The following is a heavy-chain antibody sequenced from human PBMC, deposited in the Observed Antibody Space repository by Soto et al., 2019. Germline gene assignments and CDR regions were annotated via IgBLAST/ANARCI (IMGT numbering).Heavy chain of an antibody. D-gene: IGHD7-27*01. CDR2: IYYSGST. CDR3: ARNELTGAYYYGMDV. J-gene: IGHJ6*02. CDR1: GGSISSGDYY. Sequence: SETLSLTCTVSGGSISSGDYYWSWIRQPPGKGLEWIGYIYYSGSTYYNPSLKSRVTISVDTSKNQFSLKLSSVTAADTAVYYCARNELTGAYYYGMDVWGQGTTVTVYS. V-gene: IGHV4-30-4*01.